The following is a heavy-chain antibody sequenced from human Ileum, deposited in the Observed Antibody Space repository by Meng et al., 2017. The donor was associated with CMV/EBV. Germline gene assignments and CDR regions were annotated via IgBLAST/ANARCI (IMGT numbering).Heavy chain of an antibody. V-gene: IGHV3-74*01. CDR2: ISSDAGST. D-gene: IGHD4-11*01. CDR3: AREVTINYGASHFDY. Sequence: GESLKISCAGSGLSINGYWIHWVRQPPGKGLVWVSRISSDAGSTGYADSVQGRFTISRDKSKNTLFLQMHSLRAEDTAVYYCAREVTINYGASHFDYWGQGTLVTVSS. CDR1: GLSINGYW. J-gene: IGHJ4*02.